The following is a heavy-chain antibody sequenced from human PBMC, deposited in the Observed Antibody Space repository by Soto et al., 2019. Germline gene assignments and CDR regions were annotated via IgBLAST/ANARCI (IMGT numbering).Heavy chain of an antibody. Sequence: GGSLRLSCAASGFTLSNHWMHWVRQVSGKGLVWVSRINSDGDSTSYADSVTGRFTISRDNAKNTLYLQMNSLRAEDTAVYLCARGAYSDSTRLDSWGQGTLVTVSS. CDR1: GFTLSNHW. D-gene: IGHD3-9*01. J-gene: IGHJ5*01. V-gene: IGHV3-74*01. CDR3: ARGAYSDSTRLDS. CDR2: INSDGDST.